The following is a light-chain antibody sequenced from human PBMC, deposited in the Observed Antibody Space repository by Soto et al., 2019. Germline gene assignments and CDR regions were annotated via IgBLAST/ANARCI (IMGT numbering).Light chain of an antibody. CDR1: SSDVGGYNY. CDR2: DVS. J-gene: IGLJ1*01. V-gene: IGLV2-14*03. CDR3: SSYTTSNTRQIV. Sequence: QSVLTQPASVSGSPGQSITISCTGTSSDVGGYNYVSWYQHHPGKAPELIIFDVSNRPSGVSNPFSGSKSGNTASLTISGLQPEEEADYYCSSYTTSNTRQIVFGTGTKVTVL.